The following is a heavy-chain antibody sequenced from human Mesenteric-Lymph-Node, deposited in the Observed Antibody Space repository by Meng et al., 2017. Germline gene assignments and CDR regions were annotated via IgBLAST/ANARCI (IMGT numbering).Heavy chain of an antibody. CDR3: ARDLRGSGHRYDFDY. CDR2: SREKVSYYTT. CDR1: GFTFSDHY. J-gene: IGHJ4*02. Sequence: GESLKISCAVSGFTFSDHYMDWVRQAPGKGLEWVARSREKVSYYTTEYAASVKGRFTIFRDDSKNSVYLQMNSVRVEDTAVYYCARDLRGSGHRYDFDYWGQGTLVTVSS. D-gene: IGHD2-15*01. V-gene: IGHV3-72*01.